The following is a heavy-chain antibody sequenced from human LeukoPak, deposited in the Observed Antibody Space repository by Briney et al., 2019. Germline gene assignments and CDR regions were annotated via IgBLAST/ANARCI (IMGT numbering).Heavy chain of an antibody. CDR1: GFTFSNAW. CDR2: IKSKIDGGTT. Sequence: PGGSLRLSCAASGFTFSNAWMSWVRQVAGKGLEWVGRIKSKIDGGTTDYAAPVKSRFTISRDDSKNTLYMQMNSLKTEDTAVYYCTTGESGIVTTIRIEPDASDIWGQGTMVTVSS. J-gene: IGHJ3*02. D-gene: IGHD5-12*01. V-gene: IGHV3-15*01. CDR3: TTGESGIVTTIRIEPDASDI.